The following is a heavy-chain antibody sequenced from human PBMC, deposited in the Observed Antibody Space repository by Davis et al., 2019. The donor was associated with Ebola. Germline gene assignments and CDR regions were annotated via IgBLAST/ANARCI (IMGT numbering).Heavy chain of an antibody. J-gene: IGHJ3*01. CDR2: LGTSADT. CDR1: GFMFSSYV. Sequence: GESLKISCAASGFMFSSYVMSWVRQAPGKELEWVSTLGTSADTYYADSVKGRFTISRDNSKNTLYLQMNGLRVEDTAIYYCAKDTSNIWFDVWGQGTMVTVSS. CDR3: AKDTSNIWFDV. V-gene: IGHV3-23*01. D-gene: IGHD1-26*01.